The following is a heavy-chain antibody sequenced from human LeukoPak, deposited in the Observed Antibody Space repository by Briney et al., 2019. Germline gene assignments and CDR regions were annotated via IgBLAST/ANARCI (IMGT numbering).Heavy chain of an antibody. D-gene: IGHD3-3*01. CDR3: ARDYDFWSGYFDFDY. J-gene: IGHJ4*02. Sequence: ASVKVSCKASGYTFTGYYMHWVRQAPGQGLEWMGWINPNSGGTNYAQKFQGRVTMTRDTSISTAYMELSRLRSYDTAVYYCARDYDFWSGYFDFDYWGQGTLVTVSS. CDR1: GYTFTGYY. V-gene: IGHV1-2*02. CDR2: INPNSGGT.